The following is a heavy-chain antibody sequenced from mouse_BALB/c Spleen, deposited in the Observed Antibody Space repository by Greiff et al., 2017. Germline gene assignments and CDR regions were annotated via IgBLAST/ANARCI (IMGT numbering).Heavy chain of an antibody. CDR2: ILPGSGGT. Sequence: QVQLQQSGAELMKPGASVKISCKATGYTFSSYWIEWVKQRPGHGLEWIGEILPGSGGTNYNEKFKGKATLTADKSSSTAYMQLSSLTSDDSAVYFCARNYGYFDYWGQGTTLTVSS. D-gene: IGHD1-1*01. J-gene: IGHJ2*01. CDR1: GYTFSSYW. CDR3: ARNYGYFDY. V-gene: IGHV1-9*01.